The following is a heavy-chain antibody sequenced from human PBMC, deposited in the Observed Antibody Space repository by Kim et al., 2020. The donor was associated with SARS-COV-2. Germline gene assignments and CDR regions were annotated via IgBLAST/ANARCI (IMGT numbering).Heavy chain of an antibody. J-gene: IGHJ1*01. CDR2: INHSGSS. V-gene: IGHV4-34*01. Sequence: SETLSLTCAVYGVSFSDFQWSWIRQTPEKGLEWIGEINHSGSSSCNPSLNSRVSMSVDTSKNQFSLKVNSVTAADTAVYYCSAGAPGHWGQGTVGTVSS. CDR3: SAGAPGH. CDR1: GVSFSDFQ.